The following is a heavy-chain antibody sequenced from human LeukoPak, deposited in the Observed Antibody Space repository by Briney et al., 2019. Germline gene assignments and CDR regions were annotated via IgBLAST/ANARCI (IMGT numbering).Heavy chain of an antibody. Sequence: SETLSLTCTVSGGSISSYCWSWIRQPPGKGLEWIGYIYDTGSTDYSPSLKSRVTISVDASKNQFSLKVISVTAADTAVYYCARLTGYASSPHYSYIDYWGQGAPVTVSS. CDR1: GGSISSYC. CDR3: ARLTGYASSPHYSYIDY. CDR2: IYDTGST. D-gene: IGHD6-13*01. J-gene: IGHJ4*02. V-gene: IGHV4-59*08.